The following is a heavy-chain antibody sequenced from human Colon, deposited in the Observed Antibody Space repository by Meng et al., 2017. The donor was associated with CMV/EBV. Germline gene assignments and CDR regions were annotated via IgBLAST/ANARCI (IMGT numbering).Heavy chain of an antibody. J-gene: IGHJ5*02. CDR3: ARSPLPAALNWFDP. Sequence: SVKVSCKTSGYSFTTYGVTWVRQAPGQGLEWMGGIIPIFGTPKYAQKFQDRVTITADESTSTSYMELSGLTSDDTAVYFCARSPLPAALNWFDPWGQGTLVTVSS. CDR1: GYSFTTYG. CDR2: IIPIFGTP. V-gene: IGHV1-69*13. D-gene: IGHD2-2*01.